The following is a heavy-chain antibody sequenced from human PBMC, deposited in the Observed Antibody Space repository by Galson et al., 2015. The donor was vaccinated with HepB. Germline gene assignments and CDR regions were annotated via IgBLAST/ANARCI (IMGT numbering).Heavy chain of an antibody. CDR1: GDSVSSNSAA. CDR2: TYYRSKWYS. V-gene: IGHV6-1*01. J-gene: IGHJ3*01. Sequence: CAISGDSVSSNSAAWNWIRQSPSRGLEWLGRTYYRSKWYSDYAVSVKSRVTVIPDTSKNHFSLHLNSVTPEDTAVYYCARKTGITDAFDFCGQGTMVTVSS. CDR3: ARKTGITDAFDF. D-gene: IGHD1-1*01.